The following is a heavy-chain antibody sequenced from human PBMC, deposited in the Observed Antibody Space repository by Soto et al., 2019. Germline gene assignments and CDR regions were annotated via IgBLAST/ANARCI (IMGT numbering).Heavy chain of an antibody. J-gene: IGHJ4*02. D-gene: IGHD3-22*01. V-gene: IGHV3-23*04. CDR1: GFSLRDYY. CDR2: ISGSGGST. CDR3: AKDKIGYYDSSGNDY. Sequence: EVQLVESGGGSVQPGGSLRLSCAASGFSLRDYYMHWVRQAPGKGLVWVSAISGSGGSTYYADSVKGRFTISRDNSKNTLYLQMNSLRAEDTAVYYCAKDKIGYYDSSGNDYWGQGTLVTVSS.